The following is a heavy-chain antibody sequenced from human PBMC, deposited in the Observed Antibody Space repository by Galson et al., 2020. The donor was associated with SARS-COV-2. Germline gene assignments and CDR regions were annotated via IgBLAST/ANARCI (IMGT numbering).Heavy chain of an antibody. Sequence: GGSLRLSCAASGFTFSNYWMHWVRQAPGKGLVWVSRIHRDGSGTIYADSVKGRFTISRDNAKNTLNLEMISLRGEDTAVYYCARESAVQGGYYVDVWGKGTTVIVSS. CDR3: ARESAVQGGYYVDV. J-gene: IGHJ6*03. D-gene: IGHD3-10*01. CDR2: IHRDGSGT. V-gene: IGHV3-74*01. CDR1: GFTFSNYW.